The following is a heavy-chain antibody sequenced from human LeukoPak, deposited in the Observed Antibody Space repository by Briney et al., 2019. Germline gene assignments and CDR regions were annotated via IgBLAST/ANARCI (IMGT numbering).Heavy chain of an antibody. Sequence: SETLSLTCTVSGGSISSYYWCWIRQPPGKGLEWIGYIYYSGTTNYNPSLKSRVTISVDTSKNQFSLKLSSVTAADTAVYYCARGVYIAAAQHGYWGQGTLVTVSS. V-gene: IGHV4-59*01. CDR1: GGSISSYY. D-gene: IGHD6-13*01. CDR3: ARGVYIAAAQHGY. CDR2: IYYSGTT. J-gene: IGHJ4*02.